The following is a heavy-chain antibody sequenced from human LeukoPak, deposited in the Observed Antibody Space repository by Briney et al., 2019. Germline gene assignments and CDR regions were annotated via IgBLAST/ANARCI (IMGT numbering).Heavy chain of an antibody. D-gene: IGHD6-6*01. CDR1: GYSFTTYW. CDR2: VYPGDSDT. Sequence: GESLKISCKTSGYSFTTYWIGWVRQMPGKGLEWMAIVYPGDSDTLYNPSFQGQVTISADKSISTAYLQWSSLKASDTAMYYCARQSRTITARPFDYRGQGTLVTVSS. J-gene: IGHJ4*01. CDR3: ARQSRTITARPFDY. V-gene: IGHV5-51*01.